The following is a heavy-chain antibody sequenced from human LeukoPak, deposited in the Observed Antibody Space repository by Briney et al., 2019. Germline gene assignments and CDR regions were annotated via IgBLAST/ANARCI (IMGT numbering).Heavy chain of an antibody. Sequence: WASVTVSCKASGYTFTGYYMHWVRQAPGQGLEWMGWINPNSGGTNYAQKFQGRVTMTRDTSISTAYMELSRLRSDDTAVYYCARSSYGSGSYSRIWGQGTLVTVSS. J-gene: IGHJ4*02. CDR3: ARSSYGSGSYSRI. CDR2: INPNSGGT. D-gene: IGHD3-10*01. CDR1: GYTFTGYY. V-gene: IGHV1-2*02.